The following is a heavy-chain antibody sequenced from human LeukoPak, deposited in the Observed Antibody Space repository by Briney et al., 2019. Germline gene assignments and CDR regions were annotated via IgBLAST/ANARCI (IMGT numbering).Heavy chain of an antibody. D-gene: IGHD3-16*01. J-gene: IGHJ4*02. V-gene: IGHV4-34*01. Sequence: PSETLSLTCGVHGGSFSGYYWTWIRQPPGKGLEWIGEINHSGSTNYNPSLKSRVTISVDTSKNQFPLKLSSVTAADTAVYYCARLAMGVPDYWGQGTLVTVSS. CDR2: INHSGST. CDR1: GGSFSGYY. CDR3: ARLAMGVPDY.